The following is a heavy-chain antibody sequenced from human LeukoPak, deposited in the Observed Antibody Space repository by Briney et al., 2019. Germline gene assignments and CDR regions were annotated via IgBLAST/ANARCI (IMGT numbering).Heavy chain of an antibody. V-gene: IGHV4-59*01. CDR2: IYYSGST. CDR1: GDSISSYY. Sequence: PSETLSLTCTVSGDSISSYYWSWIRQPPGKGLEWIGYIYYSGSTNYNPSLKSRVTISVDTSKNQFSLKLSSVTAADTAVYYCAGTTNAWFDPWGQGTLVTVSS. CDR3: AGTTNAWFDP. D-gene: IGHD1-26*01. J-gene: IGHJ5*02.